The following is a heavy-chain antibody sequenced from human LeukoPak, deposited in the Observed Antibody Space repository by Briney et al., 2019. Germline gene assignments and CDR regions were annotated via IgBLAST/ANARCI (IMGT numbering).Heavy chain of an antibody. Sequence: GASVKVSCKASGGTFSSYAISWVRQAPGQGLEWMGRIIPILGIANYAQKFQGRVTITADKSTSTAYMELSSLRSEDTAVYYCARERDKGPLDYWGQGTLVTVSS. CDR1: GGTFSSYA. V-gene: IGHV1-69*04. D-gene: IGHD5-24*01. J-gene: IGHJ4*02. CDR3: ARERDKGPLDY. CDR2: IIPILGIA.